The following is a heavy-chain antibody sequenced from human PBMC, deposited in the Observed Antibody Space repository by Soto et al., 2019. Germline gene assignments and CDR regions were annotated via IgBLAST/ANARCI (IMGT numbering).Heavy chain of an antibody. CDR2: ISVDGSST. CDR3: ARGGMEPVDY. D-gene: IGHD1-26*01. Sequence: EVQLVESGGGLVQPGGSLRLSCAASGFIFSTYWMHWVRQAPGKGLVWVSRISVDGSSTSYADSVKGRFTISRDNAKITLYLQMHSLTAEDTAVYYCARGGMEPVDYWGQGTLVTVSS. V-gene: IGHV3-74*01. CDR1: GFIFSTYW. J-gene: IGHJ4*02.